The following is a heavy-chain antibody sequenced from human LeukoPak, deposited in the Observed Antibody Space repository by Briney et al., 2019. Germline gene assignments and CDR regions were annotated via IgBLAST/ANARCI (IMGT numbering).Heavy chain of an antibody. V-gene: IGHV2-70*11. J-gene: IGHJ5*02. CDR3: PRDRLLNMIVPGADWFDP. CDR1: GLPVTASGLC. CDR2: IDWDDET. D-gene: IGHD2-21*01. Sequence: SGPALVKPTQPLPLTSGFCGLPVTASGLCVSWIRQPPGKALEWLARIDWDDETYYNSSLQTRLTISKDTSKNQVVLTMTKDHPVDTGSYYRPRDRLLNMIVPGADWFDPWGQGTLVTVSS.